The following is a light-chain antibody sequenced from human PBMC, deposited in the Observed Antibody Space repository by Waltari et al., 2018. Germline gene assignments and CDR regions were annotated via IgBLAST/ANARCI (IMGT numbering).Light chain of an antibody. V-gene: IGKV3-15*01. CDR1: RSFNGN. CDR3: QQYTEWPYT. Sequence: EIVMTQSPATLSVSPGERATVSCRASRSFNGNLAWYQPKQGQAPRLLIYAASTRATGTPGRFSGGGSGTEFTLTISSLQSEDFAIYYCQQYTEWPYTFGQGTKLEIK. CDR2: AAS. J-gene: IGKJ2*01.